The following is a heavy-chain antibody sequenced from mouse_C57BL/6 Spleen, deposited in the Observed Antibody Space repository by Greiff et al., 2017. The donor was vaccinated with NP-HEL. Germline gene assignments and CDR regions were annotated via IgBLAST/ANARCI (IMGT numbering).Heavy chain of an antibody. CDR2: ISSGSSTI. V-gene: IGHV5-17*01. D-gene: IGHD2-5*01. CDR1: GFTFSDYG. CDR3: ARTYSNYVNYYAMDY. Sequence: EVQVVESGGGLVKPGGSLKLSCAASGFTFSDYGMHWVRQAPEKGLEWVAYISSGSSTIYYADTVKGRFTISRDNAKNTLFLQMTSLRSEDTAMYYCARTYSNYVNYYAMDYWGQGTSVTVSS. J-gene: IGHJ4*01.